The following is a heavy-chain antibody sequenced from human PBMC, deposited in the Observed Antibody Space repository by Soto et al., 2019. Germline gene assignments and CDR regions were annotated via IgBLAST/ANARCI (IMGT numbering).Heavy chain of an antibody. CDR3: ARVGYYDSSGYSYFDN. D-gene: IGHD3-22*01. V-gene: IGHV4-59*01. CDR2: IYHSGST. CDR1: GGSICSYY. J-gene: IGHJ4*02. Sequence: PSETLSLTCTVSGGSICSYYWSWIRQPPGKGLEWIGYIYHSGSTNYNPSLKSRVTISVYTSKNQFSLKLTSVTAADTAVYYCARVGYYDSSGYSYFDNWGQGTLVTVSS.